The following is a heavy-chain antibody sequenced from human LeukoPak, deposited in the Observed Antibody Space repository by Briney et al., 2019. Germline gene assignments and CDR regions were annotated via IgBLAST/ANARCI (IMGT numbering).Heavy chain of an antibody. J-gene: IGHJ4*02. CDR1: GYTFSGYY. CDR2: INPNSGAT. D-gene: IGHD6-13*01. Sequence: GASVKVSCKASGYTFSGYYLYWVRHAPGQGLEGMGWINPNSGATNYAQKVQGRVTMTRDTAISTAYMELSRVRYDDTAVYYCARFQQGAYFDYWGQGTLVTVSS. V-gene: IGHV1-2*02. CDR3: ARFQQGAYFDY.